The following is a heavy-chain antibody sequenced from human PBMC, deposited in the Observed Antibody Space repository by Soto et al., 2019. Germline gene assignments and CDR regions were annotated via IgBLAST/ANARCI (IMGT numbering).Heavy chain of an antibody. CDR1: GFSFSDYY. CDR3: ARMAPPIDS. CDR2: ISSSGSTI. D-gene: IGHD5-12*01. V-gene: IGHV3-11*01. J-gene: IGHJ5*01. Sequence: SGGSLRLSCAASGFSFSDYYMSWIRQAPGKGLEWVSYISSSGSTIYYADAVKGRFTISRDNAKNSLYLQMNSLRAEDTAVYFYARMAPPIDSFGQRTPLPVSS.